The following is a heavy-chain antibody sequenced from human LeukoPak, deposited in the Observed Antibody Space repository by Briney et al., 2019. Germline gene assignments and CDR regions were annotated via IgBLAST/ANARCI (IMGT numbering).Heavy chain of an antibody. Sequence: GGSLRLSCAASGFTFETYGMHWVRQAPGKGLDWVAFIEKDGSNKYYADSVKGRFTVSRDNSKNRLYLQMNSLRPEETALYYCAKDLEQWPAVPEYWGQGTLVIVSS. CDR3: AKDLEQWPAVPEY. V-gene: IGHV3-30*02. CDR2: IEKDGSNK. D-gene: IGHD6-19*01. CDR1: GFTFETYG. J-gene: IGHJ4*02.